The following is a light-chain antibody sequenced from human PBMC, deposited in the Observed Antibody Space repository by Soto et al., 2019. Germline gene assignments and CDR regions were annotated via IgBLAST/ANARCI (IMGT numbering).Light chain of an antibody. Sequence: DIQMTHSPSTLSGSVGDRVTITCRASHTISSWLAWYQQKPGKAPKLLIYKASTLKSVVPSRVSGSGSVTEFTLTIRILQPAAVAPYCCHHSNGYSEAFGQGTKVAL. CDR1: HTISSW. CDR3: HHSNGYSEA. V-gene: IGKV1-5*03. J-gene: IGKJ1*01. CDR2: KAS.